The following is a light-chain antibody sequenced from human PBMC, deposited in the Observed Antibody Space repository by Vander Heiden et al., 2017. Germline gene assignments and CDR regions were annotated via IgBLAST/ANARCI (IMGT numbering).Light chain of an antibody. CDR2: AAS. CDR1: QSISSY. V-gene: IGKV1-39*01. CDR3: QQSYSTPFT. Sequence: IHTTQSPSSLSASVGDRVTITSRASQSISSYLNWYQQKPGKAPKLLIYAASSLQSGVPSRFSGSGSGTDFTLTISSLQPEDFATYYCQQSYSTPFTFGPGTKVDIK. J-gene: IGKJ3*01.